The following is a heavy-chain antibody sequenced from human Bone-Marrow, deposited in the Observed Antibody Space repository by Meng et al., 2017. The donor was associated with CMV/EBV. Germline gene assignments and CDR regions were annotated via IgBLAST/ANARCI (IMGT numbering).Heavy chain of an antibody. V-gene: IGHV3-74*01. CDR2: INSDGSST. CDR1: GFTFSSYA. D-gene: IGHD3-3*01. CDR3: ARDLRFLTRSVGMDV. Sequence: GESLKISCAASGFTFSSYAMSWVRQAPGKGLVWVSRINSDGSSTSYADSVKGRFTISRDNAKNTLYLQMNSLRAEDTAVYYCARDLRFLTRSVGMDVWGQGTTVTASS. J-gene: IGHJ6*02.